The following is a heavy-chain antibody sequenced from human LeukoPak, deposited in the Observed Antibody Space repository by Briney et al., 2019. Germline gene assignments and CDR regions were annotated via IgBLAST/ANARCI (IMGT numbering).Heavy chain of an antibody. Sequence: SETLSLTCTVSNGSISSYYWSWIRQPPGKGLEWIGYIYYSGSTNYNPSLKSRVTISVDTSKNQFSLNLSSVTAADTAVYYCARGILTGYIRFDPWGQGTLVTVSS. D-gene: IGHD3-9*01. V-gene: IGHV4-59*01. J-gene: IGHJ5*02. CDR3: ARGILTGYIRFDP. CDR2: IYYSGST. CDR1: NGSISSYY.